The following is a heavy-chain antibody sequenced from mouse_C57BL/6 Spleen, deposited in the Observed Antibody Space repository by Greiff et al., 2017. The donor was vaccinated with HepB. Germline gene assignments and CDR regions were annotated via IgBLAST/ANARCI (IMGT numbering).Heavy chain of an antibody. CDR3: TLGGISFDY. CDR1: GYTFTDYE. J-gene: IGHJ2*01. D-gene: IGHD3-1*01. CDR2: IDPETGGT. V-gene: IGHV1-15*01. Sequence: QVQLQHSGAELVRPGASVTLSCKASGYTFTDYEMHWVKQTPVHGLEWIGAIDPETGGTAYNQKFKGKAILTADKSSSTAYMELRSLTSEDSAVYYCTLGGISFDYWGQGTTLTVSS.